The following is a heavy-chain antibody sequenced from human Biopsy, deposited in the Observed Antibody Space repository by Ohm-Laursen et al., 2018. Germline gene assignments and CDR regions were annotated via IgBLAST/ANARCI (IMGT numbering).Heavy chain of an antibody. Sequence: PSETLSLTCCVSGGSVSSSNYYWNWIRQTPGKGLEWIGFIYNTERTNYNPSLESRVTMSVDMPKNQFSLKLSSVTAADTAIYYCARGMRSSGWPYFDSWGQGTLVTVSS. D-gene: IGHD6-19*01. CDR1: GGSVSSSNYY. V-gene: IGHV4-61*01. CDR3: ARGMRSSGWPYFDS. CDR2: IYNTERT. J-gene: IGHJ4*02.